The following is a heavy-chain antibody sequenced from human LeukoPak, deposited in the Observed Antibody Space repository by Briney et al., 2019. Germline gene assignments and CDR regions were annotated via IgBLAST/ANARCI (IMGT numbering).Heavy chain of an antibody. CDR3: ARDKYGRFDP. J-gene: IGHJ5*02. Sequence: SQTLSLTCTVSGGSISSGDYYWSWIRQPPGKGLEWIGYIYYSGSTHYNPSLKSRFTISVDTSKNQFSLKLSSVTAAGTAVYYCARDKYGRFDPWGQGTLVTVSS. CDR1: GGSISSGDYY. D-gene: IGHD2-2*01. V-gene: IGHV4-30-4*01. CDR2: IYYSGST.